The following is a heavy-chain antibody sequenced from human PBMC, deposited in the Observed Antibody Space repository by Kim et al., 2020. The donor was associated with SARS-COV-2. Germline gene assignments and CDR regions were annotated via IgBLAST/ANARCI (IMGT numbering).Heavy chain of an antibody. CDR1: GFTFSSYG. D-gene: IGHD6-19*01. V-gene: IGHV3-30*18. J-gene: IGHJ3*02. CDR3: AKMYSSGWSHAFDI. Sequence: GGSLRLSCAASGFTFSSYGMHWVRQAPGKGLEWVAVISYDGSNKYYADSVKGRFTISRDNSKNTLYLQMNSLRAEDTAVYYCAKMYSSGWSHAFDIWGQG. CDR2: ISYDGSNK.